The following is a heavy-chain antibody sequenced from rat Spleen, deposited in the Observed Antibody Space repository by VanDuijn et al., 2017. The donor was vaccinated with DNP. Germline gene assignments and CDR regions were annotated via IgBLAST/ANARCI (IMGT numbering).Heavy chain of an antibody. D-gene: IGHD1-2*01. CDR2: IWGGGST. CDR1: GFSLTSYG. V-gene: IGHV2-16*01. CDR3: ARWHLYLSYFDY. J-gene: IGHJ2*01. Sequence: QVQLKESGPGLVQPSRTLSLTCTVSGFSLTSYGVSWVRQPPGKGLEWIAAIWGGGSTDYNSALKSRPRISRDTSKSQVLLKMNSLQTEDTAMYFCARWHLYLSYFDYWGQGVIVTVSS.